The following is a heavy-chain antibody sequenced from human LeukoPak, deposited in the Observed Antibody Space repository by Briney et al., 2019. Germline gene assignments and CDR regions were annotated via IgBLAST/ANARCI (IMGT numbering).Heavy chain of an antibody. V-gene: IGHV3-15*01. J-gene: IGHJ4*02. CDR2: SKSKADGETT. Sequence: PGGSLRLSCTASGFTFSSAWMSWLRQAPGKGLEWVGLSKSKADGETTHYAAPVKDRFTLSRDDSIRTLYLQMNNLKTEDTAVYYCAADIPSAIYPIDFWGQGALVTVST. CDR1: GFTFSSAW. D-gene: IGHD2-21*01. CDR3: AADIPSAIYPIDF.